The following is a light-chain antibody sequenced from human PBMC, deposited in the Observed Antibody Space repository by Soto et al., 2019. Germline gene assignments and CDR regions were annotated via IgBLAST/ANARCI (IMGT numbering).Light chain of an antibody. Sequence: QSALTQPASVSGSPGQSITISCTGTSSDVGSYSLVSWYQQHPGKAPKLMIYEVSKRPSGISNRLSGSKSGNTASLTISGLQADEEADYYCCSYAGIRVFGGGTKVTVL. CDR3: CSYAGIRV. J-gene: IGLJ3*02. CDR2: EVS. CDR1: SSDVGSYSL. V-gene: IGLV2-23*02.